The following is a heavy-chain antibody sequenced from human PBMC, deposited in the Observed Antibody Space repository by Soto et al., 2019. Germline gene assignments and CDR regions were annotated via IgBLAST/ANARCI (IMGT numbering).Heavy chain of an antibody. V-gene: IGHV3-73*01. D-gene: IGHD2-15*01. J-gene: IGHJ4*02. Sequence: PGGSLRLSCATSGFSFSNSAIHWFRQASGKGLEWVGRIRSNGKTAYAASMKGGFTISRDASKKTAYLQLNSLKTEDTAVYYCARLDCSGGSCYPYYFEHWGQGALVTVSS. CDR1: GFSFSNSA. CDR3: ARLDCSGGSCYPYYFEH. CDR2: IRSNGKT.